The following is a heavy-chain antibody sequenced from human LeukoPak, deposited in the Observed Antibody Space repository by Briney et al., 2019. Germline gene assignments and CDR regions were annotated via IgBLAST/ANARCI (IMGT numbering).Heavy chain of an antibody. J-gene: IGHJ5*02. V-gene: IGHV1-8*01. CDR3: ARDGSGSGSYLSWFDP. Sequence: ASVKVSCKASGYTFTSYNINWVRQATGQGLEWMGWMNPNSGNTGYAQKFQGRVTMTRNTSISTAYMELSSLRSEDTAVYYCARDGSGSGSYLSWFDPWGQGTLVTVSS. CDR1: GYTFTSYN. D-gene: IGHD3-10*01. CDR2: MNPNSGNT.